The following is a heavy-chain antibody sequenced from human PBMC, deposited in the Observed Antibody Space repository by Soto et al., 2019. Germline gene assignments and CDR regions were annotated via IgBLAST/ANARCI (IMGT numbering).Heavy chain of an antibody. D-gene: IGHD2-21*01. CDR3: ASEFDHWVIARPSHYW. CDR1: RLSIRNTP. Sequence: STRPTGPAPRLSIRNTPLPCTQQALGKELEWVANIKQDGMEKYYVDSVKGRFTISRDNAKNSLYLQMNSLRAEDTAVYYCASEFDHWVIARPSHYW. V-gene: IGHV3-7*03. J-gene: IGHJ2*01. CDR2: IKQDGMEK.